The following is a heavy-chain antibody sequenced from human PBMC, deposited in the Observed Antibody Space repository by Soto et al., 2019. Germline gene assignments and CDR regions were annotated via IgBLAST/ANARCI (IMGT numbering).Heavy chain of an antibody. D-gene: IGHD1-7*01. CDR1: GYTVTELS. J-gene: IGHJ5*02. Sequence: GASVKVSCKVSGYTVTELSVHWVRQAPGKGLEWMGSFDAEDGETIYAQKFQGRVTMTADTSTSTAYMELRSLRSDDTAVYYCARVDWNYYWFDPWGQGTLVTVSS. CDR2: FDAEDGET. V-gene: IGHV1-24*01. CDR3: ARVDWNYYWFDP.